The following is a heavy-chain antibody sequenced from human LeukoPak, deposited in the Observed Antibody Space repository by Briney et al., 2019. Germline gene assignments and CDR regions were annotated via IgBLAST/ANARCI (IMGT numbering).Heavy chain of an antibody. CDR1: GFTFSGSA. CDR2: IRSKANSYAT. D-gene: IGHD1-26*01. CDR3: TRHGDLGGPDY. Sequence: GGSLRLSCAASGFTFSGSAMHWVRQASGKGLEWVGRIRSKANSYATAYAASVKGRFTTSRDDSKNTAYLQMNSLKTEDTAVYYCTRHGDLGGPDYWGQGTLVTVSS. V-gene: IGHV3-73*01. J-gene: IGHJ4*02.